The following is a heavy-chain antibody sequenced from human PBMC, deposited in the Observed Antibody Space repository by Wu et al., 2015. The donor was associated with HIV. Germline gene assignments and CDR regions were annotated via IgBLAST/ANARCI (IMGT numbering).Heavy chain of an antibody. CDR3: ACPLPPYCRGYNCLDAFDI. D-gene: IGHD2-15*01. Sequence: QVQLVQSGAEVKKPGSSVKVSCKAYGGALNTYAITWVRQASGHGLEWMGKGYPHACHHTVRTGISRQSHYYRGRVHEYSFLEIDRLSFDDTAVYYCACPLPPYCRGYNCLDAFDIWGQGTLVTVSS. J-gene: IGHJ3*02. V-gene: IGHV1-69*11. CDR2: YPHACHH. CDR1: GGALNTYA.